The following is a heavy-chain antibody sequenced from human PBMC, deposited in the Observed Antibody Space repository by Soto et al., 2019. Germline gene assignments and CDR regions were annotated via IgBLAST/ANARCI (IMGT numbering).Heavy chain of an antibody. D-gene: IGHD4-17*01. V-gene: IGHV4-59*01. J-gene: IGHJ3*02. Sequence: QVQLQESGPGLVKPSETLSLTCTVSGGSISSYYWSWIRQPPGKGLEWLGYIYYSGSTNYIPCLTLRVIMSVVTSNFLIPLELISETAGDTAVYSCVSWIKVTTGRCDAFAIWGQVTMVSVAS. CDR1: GGSISSYY. CDR3: VSWIKVTTGRCDAFAI. CDR2: IYYSGST.